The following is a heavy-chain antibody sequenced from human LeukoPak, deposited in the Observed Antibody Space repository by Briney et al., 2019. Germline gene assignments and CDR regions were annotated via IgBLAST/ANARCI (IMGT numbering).Heavy chain of an antibody. CDR3: ARTETYYYDSSGYYPFDY. CDR2: INPNSGGT. Sequence: ASVKVSCKASGYTFTGYYMHWVRQAPGQGLEWMGWINPNSGGTNYAQKFQGRVTMTRDTSISTAYMELCRLRSDNTAVYYCARTETYYYDSSGYYPFDYWGQGTLVTVSS. J-gene: IGHJ4*02. CDR1: GYTFTGYY. D-gene: IGHD3-22*01. V-gene: IGHV1-2*02.